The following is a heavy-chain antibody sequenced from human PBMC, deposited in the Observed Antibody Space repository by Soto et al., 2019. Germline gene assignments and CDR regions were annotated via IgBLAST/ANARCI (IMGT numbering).Heavy chain of an antibody. CDR2: AYHSGST. CDR3: ARSPPSSYYGGSGTFDY. V-gene: IGHV4-4*02. CDR1: GGFTSTNNW. Sequence: QLQLQESGPGLVRPSGTLSLTCAVSGGFTSTNNWWSWVRQPPGKGLEWIGDAYHSGSTAYNPSLKSRVSISVDKSKNQTSLKLTSATAADTAVYYCARSPPSSYYGGSGTFDYWGQGTLVTVSS. J-gene: IGHJ4*02. D-gene: IGHD3-10*01.